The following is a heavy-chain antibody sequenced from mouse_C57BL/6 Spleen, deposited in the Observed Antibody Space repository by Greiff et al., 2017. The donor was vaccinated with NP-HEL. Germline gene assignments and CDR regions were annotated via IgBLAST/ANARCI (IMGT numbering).Heavy chain of an antibody. Sequence: VQLKQSGGDLVKPGGSLKLSCAASGFTFSSYGMSWVRQTPDKRLEWVATISSGGSYTYYPDSVKGRFTISRDNAKNTLYLQMSSLKSEDTAMYYCARDGNYSFAYWGQGTLVTVSA. D-gene: IGHD2-1*01. CDR1: GFTFSSYG. J-gene: IGHJ3*01. V-gene: IGHV5-6*01. CDR3: ARDGNYSFAY. CDR2: ISSGGSYT.